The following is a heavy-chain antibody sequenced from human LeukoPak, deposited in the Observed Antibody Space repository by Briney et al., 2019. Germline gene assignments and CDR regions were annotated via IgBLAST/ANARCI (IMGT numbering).Heavy chain of an antibody. D-gene: IGHD3-10*01. CDR1: GGSISSTNYY. CDR3: ARVLDYYGSGTRDFDY. V-gene: IGHV4-61*02. CDR2: IYASGST. J-gene: IGHJ4*02. Sequence: SQTLSLTCTVSGGSISSTNYYWSWIRQPAGKGLEWIGRIYASGSTNYNPSLKRRVTMSLDTSKNQFSLKLSSVTAADTAVYYCARVLDYYGSGTRDFDYWGQGILVTVSS.